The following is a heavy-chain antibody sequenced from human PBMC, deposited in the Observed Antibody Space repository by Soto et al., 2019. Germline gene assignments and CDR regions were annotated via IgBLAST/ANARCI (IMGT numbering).Heavy chain of an antibody. Sequence: PSETLSLTCTVSGGSISSYYWSWIRQPPGKGLEWIGFIYYSGSTNYNPSLKSRVTISVDTSKNQFSLKLSSVTAADTAVYYCARGGGYDMGDDAFDIWGQGTIVTVSS. CDR2: IYYSGST. CDR1: GGSISSYY. V-gene: IGHV4-59*01. J-gene: IGHJ3*02. CDR3: ARGGGYDMGDDAFDI. D-gene: IGHD5-12*01.